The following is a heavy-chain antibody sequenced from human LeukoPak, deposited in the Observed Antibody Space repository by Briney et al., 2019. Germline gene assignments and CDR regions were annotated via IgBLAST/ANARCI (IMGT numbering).Heavy chain of an antibody. CDR3: TRESGIYYGDDLNWFDP. V-gene: IGHV1-2*02. CDR1: GYTFTAYY. Sequence: ASVKVSCKASGYTFTAYYIHWVRQAPGQGLEWMGLINPKSSSTKYAHKFQGRVTMTRDSSISTVSMEVSSLRSDDTAVYYCTRESGIYYGDDLNWFDPWGQGTQVTVSS. CDR2: INPKSSST. D-gene: IGHD3-10*01. J-gene: IGHJ5*02.